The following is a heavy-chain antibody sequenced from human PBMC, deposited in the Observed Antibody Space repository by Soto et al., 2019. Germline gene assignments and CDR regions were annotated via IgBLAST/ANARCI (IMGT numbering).Heavy chain of an antibody. CDR2: INHSGST. CDR1: GGTVCISD. V-gene: IGHV4-34*01. J-gene: IGHJ6*03. CDR3: ARLPRLAAARYYYYSYLDV. D-gene: IGHD6-13*01. Sequence: LYLTCAVYGGTVCISDCTWIRQNPGKGLEWIGEINHSGSTNYNPSLKSRVTISVDTSKNQFSLKLSSVTAADTAVYYCARLPRLAAARYYYYSYLDVWGKGTTVTVSS.